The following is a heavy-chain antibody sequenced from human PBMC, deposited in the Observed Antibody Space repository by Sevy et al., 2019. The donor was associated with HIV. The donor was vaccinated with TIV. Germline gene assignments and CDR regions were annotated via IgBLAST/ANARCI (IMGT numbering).Heavy chain of an antibody. CDR1: GFTLNSYW. CDR2: IKQDGSVR. J-gene: IGHJ6*02. Sequence: GGSLRLSCVASGFTLNSYWMSWVRQAPGKGLEWVANIKQDGSVRYYVDSVKGRFTISRDNARNLVYLQMNSLRVEDTAVYYCTRHFDSSGSYYYYGMDVWGQGTTVTVSS. V-gene: IGHV3-7*03. CDR3: TRHFDSSGSYYYYGMDV. D-gene: IGHD3-22*01.